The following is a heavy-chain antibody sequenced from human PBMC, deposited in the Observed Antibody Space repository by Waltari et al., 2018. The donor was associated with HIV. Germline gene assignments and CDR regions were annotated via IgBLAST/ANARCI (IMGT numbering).Heavy chain of an antibody. CDR3: ARGGKYYYDSSGYYYRPFDY. Sequence: QVQLVQSGAEVKKPGASVKVSCTAAGYTFTSYDINWVRQATGQGLEWMGWMNPNSGNTGYAQKFQGRVTMTRNTSISTAYMELSSLRSEDTAVYYCARGGKYYYDSSGYYYRPFDYWGQGTLVTVSS. J-gene: IGHJ4*02. CDR2: MNPNSGNT. V-gene: IGHV1-8*01. CDR1: GYTFTSYD. D-gene: IGHD3-22*01.